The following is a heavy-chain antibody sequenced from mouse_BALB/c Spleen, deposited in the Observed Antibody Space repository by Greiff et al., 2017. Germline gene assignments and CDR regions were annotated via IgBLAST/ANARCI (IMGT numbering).Heavy chain of an antibody. Sequence: EVMLVESGGGLVKPGGSLKLSCAASGFTFSSYAMSWVRQSPEKRLEWVAEISSGGSYTYYPDTVTGRFTIARDNAKNTLYLEMSSLRSEDTAMYYCARDHYGSMMDYWGQGTSVTVSS. J-gene: IGHJ4*01. CDR2: ISSGGSYT. V-gene: IGHV5-9-4*01. CDR1: GFTFSSYA. D-gene: IGHD1-1*01. CDR3: ARDHYGSMMDY.